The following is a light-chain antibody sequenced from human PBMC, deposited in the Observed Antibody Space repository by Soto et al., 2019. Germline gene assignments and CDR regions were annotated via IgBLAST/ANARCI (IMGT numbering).Light chain of an antibody. J-gene: IGLJ1*01. CDR1: SSDVGGYNY. CDR3: SSYTSNTTYV. CDR2: EVS. V-gene: IGLV2-14*01. Sequence: QSALTQPASVSGSPGQSITISCTGTSSDVGGYNYVSWCQQLPGKAPKLIIYEVSNRPSGVSSRFSGSKSGNTASLTISGLQAEDEADYYCSSYTSNTTYVFGTGTKLTVL.